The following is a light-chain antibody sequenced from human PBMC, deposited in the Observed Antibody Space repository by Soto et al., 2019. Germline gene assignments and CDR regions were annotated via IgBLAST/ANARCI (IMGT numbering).Light chain of an antibody. CDR3: CSYAGGYTFV. CDR1: SSDVGGYNF. J-gene: IGLJ1*01. V-gene: IGLV2-11*01. CDR2: DAN. Sequence: QSALTQPRSVSGSPGQSVTISCTGTSSDVGGYNFVSWYQHHPGKAPNLLIYDANKRPSGVPDRFSGSKSGNTASLTISGLQAEDAADYFCCSYAGGYTFVFGTGTKVTVL.